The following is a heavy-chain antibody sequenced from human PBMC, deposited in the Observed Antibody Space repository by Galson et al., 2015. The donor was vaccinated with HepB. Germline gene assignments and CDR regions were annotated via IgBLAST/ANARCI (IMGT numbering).Heavy chain of an antibody. CDR1: GGTFSTYA. CDR2: IIPISGTS. CDR3: ARENRSIPTSWFDP. Sequence: SVKVSCKASGGTFSTYAVNWVRQAPGQGLEWMGGIIPISGTSDYAPKFQGRLTISADESTATTYMELASLKSDDTAVYFCARENRSIPTSWFDPWGQGTRVVVSS. V-gene: IGHV1-69*13. J-gene: IGHJ5*02. D-gene: IGHD3-16*02.